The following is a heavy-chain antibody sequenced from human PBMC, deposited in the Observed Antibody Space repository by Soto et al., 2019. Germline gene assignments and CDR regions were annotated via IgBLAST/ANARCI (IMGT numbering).Heavy chain of an antibody. CDR1: GFTFTSSA. CDR3: AAQSSPYYYYYGMDV. J-gene: IGHJ6*02. D-gene: IGHD6-6*01. Sequence: SVKVSCKASGFTFTSSAVQWVRQARGQRLEWIGWIVVGSGNTNYAQKFQERVTITRDMSTSTAYMELSSLRSEDTAVYYCAAQSSPYYYYYGMDVWGQGTTVTVSS. V-gene: IGHV1-58*01. CDR2: IVVGSGNT.